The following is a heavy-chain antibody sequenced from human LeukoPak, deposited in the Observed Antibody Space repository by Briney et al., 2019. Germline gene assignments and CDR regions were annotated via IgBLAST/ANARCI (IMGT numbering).Heavy chain of an antibody. J-gene: IGHJ2*01. CDR3: ARVYYSSSYDYWYFDL. Sequence: SETLSLTCTVSGGSIRSYYWSWLRQPPGKGLEWIGYIYYSGNTKYNPSLKSRVTISVDTSKNQFSLKLRSVTAADTAVYYCARVYYSSSYDYWYFDLWGRGTLVTVSS. CDR1: GGSIRSYY. D-gene: IGHD6-13*01. CDR2: IYYSGNT. V-gene: IGHV4-59*01.